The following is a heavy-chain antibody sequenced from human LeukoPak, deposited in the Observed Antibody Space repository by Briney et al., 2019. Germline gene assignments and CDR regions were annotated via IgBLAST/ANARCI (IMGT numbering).Heavy chain of an antibody. CDR1: GGSFSGHY. D-gene: IGHD3-16*01. J-gene: IGHJ4*02. Sequence: SETLSLTCAVYGGSFSGHYWTWIRQTPGKGLEWIGEINHSGSTNSNLSLKSRVAISVDMSKYQFSLKVTSVTAADSAVYYCARAPSNVWGSYDSWGQGTPVTVSS. V-gene: IGHV4-34*01. CDR2: INHSGST. CDR3: ARAPSNVWGSYDS.